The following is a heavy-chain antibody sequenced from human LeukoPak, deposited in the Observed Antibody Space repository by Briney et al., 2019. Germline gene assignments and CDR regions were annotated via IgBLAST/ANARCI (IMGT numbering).Heavy chain of an antibody. J-gene: IGHJ4*02. CDR1: GGSFSGYY. D-gene: IGHD4-17*01. CDR2: INHSGST. V-gene: IGHV4-34*01. Sequence: SETLSLTCAVYGGSFSGYYWSWIRQPPGKGLEWIGEINHSGSTNYNPSLKSRVTISVDTSKNQFSLKLSSVTAADTAVYYCARGRDYGDYFDYWGEGTLVTVSS. CDR3: ARGRDYGDYFDY.